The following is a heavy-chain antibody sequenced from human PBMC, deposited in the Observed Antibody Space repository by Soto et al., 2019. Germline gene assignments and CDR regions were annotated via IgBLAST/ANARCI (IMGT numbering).Heavy chain of an antibody. V-gene: IGHV4-34*01. J-gene: IGHJ6*02. Sequence: SETLSLTCGVYGGSFIGYYWSWIRQPPGKGLEWIGEINHSGSTNYNPSLKSRVTISVDTSKNQFSLKLSSVTAADTAVYYCARRSPPEGYDFWSGYRGLYYGMDVWGQGTTVTVSS. D-gene: IGHD3-3*01. CDR2: INHSGST. CDR3: ARRSPPEGYDFWSGYRGLYYGMDV. CDR1: GGSFIGYY.